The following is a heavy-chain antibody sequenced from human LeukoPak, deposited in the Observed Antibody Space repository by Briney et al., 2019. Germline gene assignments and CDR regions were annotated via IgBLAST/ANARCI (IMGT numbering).Heavy chain of an antibody. CDR1: GFTFRSYG. CDR2: INSDGTST. CDR3: ARPGIAAAGPRSLGNWFDP. J-gene: IGHJ5*02. D-gene: IGHD6-13*01. V-gene: IGHV3-NL1*01. Sequence: GRSLRLSCAASGFTFRSYGMHWVRQAPGKGLVWVSRINSDGTSTNYADSVKGRFTISRDNSKNTLYLQMNSLRAEDTAVYYCARPGIAAAGPRSLGNWFDPWGQGTLVTVSS.